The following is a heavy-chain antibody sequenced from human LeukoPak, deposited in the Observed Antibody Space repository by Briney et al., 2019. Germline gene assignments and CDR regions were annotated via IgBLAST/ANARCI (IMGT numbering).Heavy chain of an antibody. CDR3: ARINYRAFSI. D-gene: IGHD4-11*01. V-gene: IGHV3-66*01. Sequence: GGSLRLSCAASGFTVSSNYMNWVRQAPGKGLEWVSLIYGDGSTYYADSVKGRVTISRDNSKNTVFLQMNSLRAEDTALYYCARINYRAFSIWGQGTMVTVSS. CDR1: GFTVSSNY. CDR2: IYGDGST. J-gene: IGHJ3*02.